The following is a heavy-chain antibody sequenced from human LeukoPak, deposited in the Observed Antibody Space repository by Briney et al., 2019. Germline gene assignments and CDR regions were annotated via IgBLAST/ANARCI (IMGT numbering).Heavy chain of an antibody. J-gene: IGHJ4*02. Sequence: GGSLRLSCAASGFTFSSYAMSWVRQVPGKGPEWVSVVSASGGSTYYAGSVKGRFTISRDNSKNTLYLEMNSLRAEDTAVYHCVTMWNRQLWLMTYWGQGTLVTVSS. V-gene: IGHV3-23*01. CDR1: GFTFSSYA. CDR3: VTMWNRQLWLMTY. CDR2: VSASGGST. D-gene: IGHD5-18*01.